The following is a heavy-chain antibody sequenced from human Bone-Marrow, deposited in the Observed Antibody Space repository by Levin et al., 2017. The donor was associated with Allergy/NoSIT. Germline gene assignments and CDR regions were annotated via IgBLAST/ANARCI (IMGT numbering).Heavy chain of an antibody. CDR2: IIPILGIP. Sequence: SVKVSCKASGGTFNSYAISWVRQAPGQGLEWMGRIIPILGIPSYAQKFQGRVTINADKSTSTAYMELSSLRSEDTAVDYCANSDTAMGTNYYYYYMDVWGKGTTVTVSS. V-gene: IGHV1-69*04. CDR3: ANSDTAMGTNYYYYYMDV. J-gene: IGHJ6*03. CDR1: GGTFNSYA. D-gene: IGHD5-18*01.